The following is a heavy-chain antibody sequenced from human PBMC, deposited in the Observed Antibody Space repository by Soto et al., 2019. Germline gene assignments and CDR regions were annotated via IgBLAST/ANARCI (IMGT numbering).Heavy chain of an antibody. D-gene: IGHD5-18*01. CDR2: IYHSGST. Sequence: PSETQSLSYAVSDGSISNSNWWSWVRQPPGKGLEWIGEIYHSGSTNYNPSLKSRVTISVDKSKNQFSLKLSSVTAADTAVYYCARDYVDRAMVNPALGYWGQGTLVTVSS. J-gene: IGHJ4*02. V-gene: IGHV4-4*02. CDR3: ARDYVDRAMVNPALGY. CDR1: DGSISNSNW.